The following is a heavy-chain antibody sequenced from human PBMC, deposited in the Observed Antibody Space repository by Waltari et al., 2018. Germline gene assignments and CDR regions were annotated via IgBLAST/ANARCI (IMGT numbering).Heavy chain of an antibody. CDR2: VNHRGNT. CDR3: ARGRIRGTSPYY. CDR1: SGTFSDYY. J-gene: IGHJ4*02. V-gene: IGHV4-34*01. Sequence: QVQLHQWGAGLLKPSETLSLPCAASSGTFSDYYWAWIRQPPGKGLEWIGEVNHRGNTNFNPSLKSRVTISVDTSKNQFSLKLSSVTAADTAVYYCARGRIRGTSPYYWGQGSLVTVSS. D-gene: IGHD1-1*01.